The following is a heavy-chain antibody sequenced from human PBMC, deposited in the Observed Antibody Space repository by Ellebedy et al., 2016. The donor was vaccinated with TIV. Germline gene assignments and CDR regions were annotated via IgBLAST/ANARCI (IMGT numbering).Heavy chain of an antibody. CDR3: ASSPSQGY. J-gene: IGHJ4*02. CDR2: IYSGGNT. V-gene: IGHV3-53*01. CDR1: GFTVSNNY. Sequence: GESLKISCAASGFTVSNNYMSWVRQAPGKGLEWVSVIYSGGNTFYAESVKGRFTISRASSQNTLYLQMDSLRAEDTAVYYCASSPSQGYWGQGTLVTVSS.